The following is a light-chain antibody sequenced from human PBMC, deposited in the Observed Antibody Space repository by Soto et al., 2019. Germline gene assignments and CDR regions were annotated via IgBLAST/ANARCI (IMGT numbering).Light chain of an antibody. CDR1: SSNIGAGYD. V-gene: IGLV1-40*01. J-gene: IGLJ1*01. CDR2: GNS. CDR3: QSYDSSLSGYV. Sequence: QSVLAPSPSVRWAPGHRVTISCTGSSSNIGAGYDVHWYQQLPGTAPKLLIYGNSNRPSEVPDRFSGSKSGTSASLAITGLQAEDEADYYCQSYDSSLSGYVFGTGTNVTVL.